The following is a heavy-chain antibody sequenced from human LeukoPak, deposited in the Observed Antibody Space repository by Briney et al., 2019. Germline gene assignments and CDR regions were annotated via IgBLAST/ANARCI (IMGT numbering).Heavy chain of an antibody. D-gene: IGHD3-22*01. CDR3: ARRAVYYDSSDDAFDI. Sequence: GESLKISCKGSGYSFTSYWIGWVRQMPGKGLEWMGIIYPGDSDTRYSPSFQGQVTISADKSISTAYLQWSSLKASDTAMYYCARRAVYYDSSDDAFDIWGQGTMVTVSS. CDR1: GYSFTSYW. V-gene: IGHV5-51*01. CDR2: IYPGDSDT. J-gene: IGHJ3*02.